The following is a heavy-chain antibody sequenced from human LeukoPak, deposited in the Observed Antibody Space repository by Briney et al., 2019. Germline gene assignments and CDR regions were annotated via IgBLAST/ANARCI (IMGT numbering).Heavy chain of an antibody. V-gene: IGHV4-30-2*01. CDR3: ARDAQITIFGVVIDTPGYYYYYMDV. D-gene: IGHD3-3*01. Sequence: SETLSLTCAVSGGSISSGGYSWSWIRQPPGKGLEWIGYFYHSGSTYYNPSLKSRVTISVDRSKNQFSLKLSSVTAADTAVYYCARDAQITIFGVVIDTPGYYYYYMDVWGKGTTVTVSS. CDR2: FYHSGST. J-gene: IGHJ6*03. CDR1: GGSISSGGYS.